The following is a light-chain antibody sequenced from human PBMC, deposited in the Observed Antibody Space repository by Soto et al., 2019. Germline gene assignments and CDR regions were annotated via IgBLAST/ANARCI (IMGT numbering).Light chain of an antibody. CDR2: GAS. J-gene: IGKJ4*01. CDR1: QSVTNNY. Sequence: EIVLTQSPGTLSLSPGERATLSCRASQSVTNNYLAWSQQKPGQAPRLLIYGASSRATGIPDRFSGSGSGTDFTLTISRLEPEDFAVYYCQQRSNWLTFGGGTKVEIK. V-gene: IGKV3D-20*02. CDR3: QQRSNWLT.